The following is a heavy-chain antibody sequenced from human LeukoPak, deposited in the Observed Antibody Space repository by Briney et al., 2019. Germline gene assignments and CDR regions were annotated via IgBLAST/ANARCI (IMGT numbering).Heavy chain of an antibody. D-gene: IGHD1-26*01. CDR2: ISGSGGST. CDR3: AKDPPIVGATTHWFDP. Sequence: GGSLRLSCAASGFTFSSYAMSWVRQAPGKGLEWVSAISGSGGSTHYADSVKGRFTISRDNSKNTLYLQMNSLRAEDTAVYYCAKDPPIVGATTHWFDPWGQGTLVTVSS. V-gene: IGHV3-23*01. J-gene: IGHJ5*02. CDR1: GFTFSSYA.